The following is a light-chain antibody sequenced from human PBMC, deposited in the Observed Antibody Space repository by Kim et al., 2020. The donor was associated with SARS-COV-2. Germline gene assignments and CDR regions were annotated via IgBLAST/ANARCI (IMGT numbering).Light chain of an antibody. CDR2: DAS. V-gene: IGKV3-20*01. CDR1: QSVSSNY. J-gene: IGKJ2*01. CDR3: QQYGSSPYT. Sequence: EIVLTQSPGTLSLSPEERATLSCRASQSVSSNYLAWYQQKPGQAPRLLIYDASSRATGIPDRFSGSGSGTDFTLTISRLEPEDFAVYYCQQYGSSPYTFGQGTKLEI.